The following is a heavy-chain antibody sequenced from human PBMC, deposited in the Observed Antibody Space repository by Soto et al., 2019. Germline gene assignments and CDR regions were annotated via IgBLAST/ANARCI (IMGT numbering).Heavy chain of an antibody. Sequence: ASVKVSCKASGYTFTSYYMHWVRQAPGQGLEWMGIINPSGGGTSYAQKFQGRVTMTRDTSTSTVYMELSSLRSEDTAVYYCARDRLDSSSPSVMDVWGQGTTVTVSS. V-gene: IGHV1-46*01. D-gene: IGHD6-13*01. CDR3: ARDRLDSSSPSVMDV. J-gene: IGHJ6*02. CDR1: GYTFTSYY. CDR2: INPSGGGT.